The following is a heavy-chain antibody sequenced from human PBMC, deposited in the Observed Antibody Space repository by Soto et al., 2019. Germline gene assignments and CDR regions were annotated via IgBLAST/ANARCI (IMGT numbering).Heavy chain of an antibody. Sequence: EVQLEESGGGLAQPGGSLRLSCAASGFSFSSYDMHWVRQATGKGLEWVSGLGTAGDTYYPDSVKGRFTISRENAKNSLYLQMNSLSAGDTAVYYCARSPRGYGGYDYFDYWGRGTLVTVSS. V-gene: IGHV3-13*04. D-gene: IGHD5-12*01. CDR2: LGTAGDT. CDR1: GFSFSSYD. CDR3: ARSPRGYGGYDYFDY. J-gene: IGHJ4*02.